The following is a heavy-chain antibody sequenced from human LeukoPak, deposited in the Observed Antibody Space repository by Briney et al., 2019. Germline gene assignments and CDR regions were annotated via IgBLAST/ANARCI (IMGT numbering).Heavy chain of an antibody. CDR1: GFTFSSYA. CDR3: AKDTSIGKYCTNGVCSPFDY. CDR2: ISGSFGST. D-gene: IGHD2-8*01. Sequence: PGGSLRLSCAASGFTFSSYAMSWVRQAPGKGLEWVSTISGSFGSTYYADSVEGRFTISRDNSKNTMSLQLNSLRAEDTAVYYCAKDTSIGKYCTNGVCSPFDYWGQGTLVTVSS. J-gene: IGHJ4*02. V-gene: IGHV3-23*01.